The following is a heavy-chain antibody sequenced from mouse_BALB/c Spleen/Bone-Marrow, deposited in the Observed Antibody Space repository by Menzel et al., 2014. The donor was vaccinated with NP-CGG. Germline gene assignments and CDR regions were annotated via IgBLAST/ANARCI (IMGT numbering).Heavy chain of an antibody. D-gene: IGHD2-1*01. J-gene: IGHJ2*01. CDR3: ARRGGNPSFDY. Sequence: VQLQQSGPELVKPGASVKISCKASGYAFSSSWMNWVKQRPGQGLEWIGRIYPGDGDTNYNGKFKGKATLTADKSSSTAYMQLSSLTSVDSAVYFCARRGGNPSFDYWGQGTTPTVSS. V-gene: IGHV1-82*01. CDR2: IYPGDGDT. CDR1: GYAFSSSW.